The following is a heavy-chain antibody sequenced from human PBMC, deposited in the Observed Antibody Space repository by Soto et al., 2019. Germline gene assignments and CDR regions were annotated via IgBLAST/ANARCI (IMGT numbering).Heavy chain of an antibody. D-gene: IGHD5-12*01. CDR2: INPNSGGT. V-gene: IGHV1-2*04. Sequence: QVQLVQSGAEVKKPGASVKVSCKASGYTFTGYYMHWVRQAPGQGLEWMGWINPNSGGTNYAQKLKGWVTMTRDTSISTAYMELSRLRSDDTAVYYCARPARGYSSRFDYWCQGSLVTVSS. J-gene: IGHJ4*02. CDR1: GYTFTGYY. CDR3: ARPARGYSSRFDY.